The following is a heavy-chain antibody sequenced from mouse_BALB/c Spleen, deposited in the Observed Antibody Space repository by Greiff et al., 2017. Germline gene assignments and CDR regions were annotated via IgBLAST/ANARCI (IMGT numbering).Heavy chain of an antibody. CDR1: GYSITSDYA. CDR2: ISYSGST. CDR3: ASGNYYGSWAY. Sequence: EVKLVESGPGLVKPSQSLSLTCTVTGYSITSDYAWNWIRQFPGNKLEWMGYISYSGSTSYNPSLKSRISITRDTSKNQFFLQLNSVTTEDTATYYCASGNYYGSWAYWGQGTLVTVSA. V-gene: IGHV3-2*02. D-gene: IGHD1-1*01. J-gene: IGHJ3*01.